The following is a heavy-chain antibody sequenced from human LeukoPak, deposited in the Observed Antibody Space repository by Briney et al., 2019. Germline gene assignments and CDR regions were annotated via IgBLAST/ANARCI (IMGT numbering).Heavy chain of an antibody. CDR1: GFTFNSYP. D-gene: IGHD6-19*01. Sequence: PGGSLRLSCSASGFTFNSYPVHWVRQAPGKGLEYVSGISRNGGSTYYADSVKGRFTISRDNSKKSLYLQMNSLRTEDTAWYYCAKNRKYSSTWDTGTLDGFDIWGQGTMVTVSS. V-gene: IGHV3-64*04. CDR3: AKNRKYSSTWDTGTLDGFDI. J-gene: IGHJ3*02. CDR2: ISRNGGST.